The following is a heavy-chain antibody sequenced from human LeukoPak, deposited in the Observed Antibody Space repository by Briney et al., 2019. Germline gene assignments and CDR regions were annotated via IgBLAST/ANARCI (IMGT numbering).Heavy chain of an antibody. CDR2: IYYSGST. D-gene: IGHD3-10*01. J-gene: IGHJ6*04. Sequence: SETLSLTCTVSGGSISSGGYYWSWLRQHPGKGLEWIGHIYYSGSTYYNPSLKSRVTISVDTSKNQFSLKLSSVTAADTAVYYCARDAMVRGVPLYYYGMDVWGKGTTVTVSS. CDR1: GGSISSGGYY. V-gene: IGHV4-31*03. CDR3: ARDAMVRGVPLYYYGMDV.